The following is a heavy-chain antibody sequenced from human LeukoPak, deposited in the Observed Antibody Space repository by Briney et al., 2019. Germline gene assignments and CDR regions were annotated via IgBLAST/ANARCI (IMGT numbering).Heavy chain of an antibody. CDR2: IWHDGSHK. Sequence: GGSLRLSCAASGFAFNTYAMHWVRQAPGQGLEWVALIWHDGSHKFYSNSVRGQFTISRDNSKNTVSLQMNNLRPEDTAVYYCAREIFGSGSYPDLWGQGTLVSVSS. CDR3: AREIFGSGSYPDL. J-gene: IGHJ4*02. D-gene: IGHD3-10*01. V-gene: IGHV3-33*01. CDR1: GFAFNTYA.